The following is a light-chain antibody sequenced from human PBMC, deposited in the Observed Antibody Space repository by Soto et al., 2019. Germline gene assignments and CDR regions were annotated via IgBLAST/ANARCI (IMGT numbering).Light chain of an antibody. CDR1: SSDVGAYTF. CDR3: SSYTSSSTHV. Sequence: QSALTQPASVSGSPGQSITISCTGTSSDVGAYTFVSWYQQHPDKVPTLMIFDVSRRPSGVSDRFSGSKSGNTASLPISGLQPEDEADSYCSSYTSSSTHVFGSGTKLTVL. J-gene: IGLJ1*01. V-gene: IGLV2-14*03. CDR2: DVS.